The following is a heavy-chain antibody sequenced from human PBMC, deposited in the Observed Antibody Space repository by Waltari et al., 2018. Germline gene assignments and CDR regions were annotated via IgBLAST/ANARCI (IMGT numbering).Heavy chain of an antibody. CDR2: MNPNSGNT. CDR1: GYPFTSYA. J-gene: IGHJ3*02. V-gene: IGHV1-8*01. Sequence: QVQLVQSGAEVKKPGASVKVSCKASGYPFTSYALNWVRQATGQGLEWMGWMNPNSGNTGYAQKFQGRVTMTRNTSISTAYMELSSLRSEDTAVYYCWTGDGYNYLDAFDIWGQGTMVTVSS. CDR3: WTGDGYNYLDAFDI. D-gene: IGHD5-12*01.